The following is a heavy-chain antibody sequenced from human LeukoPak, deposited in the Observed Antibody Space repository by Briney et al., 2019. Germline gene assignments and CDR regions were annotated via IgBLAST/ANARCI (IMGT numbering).Heavy chain of an antibody. CDR2: ISDTGGNT. Sequence: GGSLRLSCAASGFTFSSNAMNWVRQAPGKGLEWVSAISDTGGNTDYADSVRGRFTVSRDNSKNTLYLQMNSLRVEDTAVYYCARYFHDWGQGTLVTFSS. J-gene: IGHJ4*02. CDR3: ARYFHD. CDR1: GFTFSSNA. V-gene: IGHV3-23*01.